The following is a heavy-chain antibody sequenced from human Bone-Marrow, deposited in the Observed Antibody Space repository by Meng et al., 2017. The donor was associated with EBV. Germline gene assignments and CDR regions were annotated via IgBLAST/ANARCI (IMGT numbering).Heavy chain of an antibody. D-gene: IGHD3-10*01. Sequence: AQLQESGPVLAKPSQPLSLTCAGSGGSISSGGYFWSWIRQPPGKGLEWIGYIYYSGSTYYNPSLKSRVTISVDTSKNQFSLKLSSVTATDTAVYYCARGSMLRGVITWFGPWGQGTLVTVSS. CDR1: GGSISSGGYF. V-gene: IGHV4-30-4*01. J-gene: IGHJ5*02. CDR2: IYYSGST. CDR3: ARGSMLRGVITWFGP.